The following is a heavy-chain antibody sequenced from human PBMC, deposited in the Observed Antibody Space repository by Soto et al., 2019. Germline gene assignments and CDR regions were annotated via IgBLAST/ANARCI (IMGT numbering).Heavy chain of an antibody. CDR1: GFIFSNYA. D-gene: IGHD4-17*01. CDR3: GKDPNGDYVGASDF. CDR2: ISASGGRA. J-gene: IGHJ3*01. V-gene: IGHV3-23*01. Sequence: EVHLLESGGDVVQPGGSLRLSCATSGFIFSNYAMTWVRQAPGQGLEWVSGISASGGRAYYIDSVKGRFTISRDSSTDTLYLQMNSLRAEDTALYFCGKDPNGDYVGASDFWGPGTMVTVSS.